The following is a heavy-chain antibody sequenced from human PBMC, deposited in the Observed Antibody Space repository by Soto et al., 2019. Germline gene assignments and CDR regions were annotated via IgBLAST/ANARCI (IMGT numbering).Heavy chain of an antibody. CDR3: ATYYDILTGYYIHYYGMDV. V-gene: IGHV3-30*03. Sequence: GGSLRLSCAASEFNFSSYGMHWVRQAPGKGLECVAIISYDGSDKYYADSVQGRFTVSRDNSKNTLFLQMNSLRSEDTAVYYCATYYDILTGYYIHYYGMDVWGQGTTVTVSS. J-gene: IGHJ6*02. CDR1: EFNFSSYG. CDR2: ISYDGSDK. D-gene: IGHD3-9*01.